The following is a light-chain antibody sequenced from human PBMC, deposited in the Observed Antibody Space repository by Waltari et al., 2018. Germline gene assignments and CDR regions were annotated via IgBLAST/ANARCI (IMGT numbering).Light chain of an antibody. J-gene: IGLJ2*01. Sequence: SSELTQDPAVSVALGQTVRITCQGDSPRTYYVSWFHQKPGQAPALVIYGKNNRPSGIPDRFSASSSGSTASLTIIGAQAEDEADYYCHSRDSSGDVLIGGGTKLTVV. CDR2: GKN. V-gene: IGLV3-19*01. CDR1: SPRTYY. CDR3: HSRDSSGDVL.